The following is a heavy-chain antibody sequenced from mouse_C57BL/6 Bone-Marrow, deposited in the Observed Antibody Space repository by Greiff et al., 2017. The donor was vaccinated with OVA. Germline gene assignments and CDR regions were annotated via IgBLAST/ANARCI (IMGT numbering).Heavy chain of an antibody. CDR2: INPYNGGT. D-gene: IGHD1-1*01. Sequence: VHVKQSGPVLVKPGASVKMSCKASGYTFTDYYMNWVKQSHGKSLEWIGVINPYNGGTSYNQKFKGKATLTVDKSSSTAYMELNSLTSEDSAVYYGARSRATTVDPPKGYWGQGTSVTVSS. CDR1: GYTFTDYY. V-gene: IGHV1-19*01. CDR3: ARSRATTVDPPKGY. J-gene: IGHJ4*01.